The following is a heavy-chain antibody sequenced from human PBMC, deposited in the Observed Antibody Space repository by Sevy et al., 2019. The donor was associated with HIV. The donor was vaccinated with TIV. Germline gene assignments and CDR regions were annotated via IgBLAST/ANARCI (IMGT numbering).Heavy chain of an antibody. CDR3: ARYPDSFDY. V-gene: IGHV3-48*02. CDR2: ISSSSSTI. Sequence: GGSLRLSCAASGFTFSNAWMSWVRQAPGKGLEWVSYISSSSSTIYYADSVKGRFTISRDNAKNSLYLQMNSLRDEDTALYYCARYPDSFDYRGQGTLVTVSS. CDR1: GFTFSNAW. J-gene: IGHJ4*02.